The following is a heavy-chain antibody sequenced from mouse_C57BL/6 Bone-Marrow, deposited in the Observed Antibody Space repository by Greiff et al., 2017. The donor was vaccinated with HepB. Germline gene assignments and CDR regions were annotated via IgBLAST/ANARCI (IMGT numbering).Heavy chain of an antibody. CDR3: ATTVVAPCYFDY. Sequence: QVQLQQPGAELVKPGASVKMSCKASGYTFTSYWITWVKQRPGQGLEWIGDIYPGSGSTNYNEKFKSKATLTVDTSSSTAYMQLSSLTSEDSAVYDCATTVVAPCYFDYWGQGTTLTVSS. J-gene: IGHJ2*01. D-gene: IGHD1-1*01. CDR2: IYPGSGST. V-gene: IGHV1-55*01. CDR1: GYTFTSYW.